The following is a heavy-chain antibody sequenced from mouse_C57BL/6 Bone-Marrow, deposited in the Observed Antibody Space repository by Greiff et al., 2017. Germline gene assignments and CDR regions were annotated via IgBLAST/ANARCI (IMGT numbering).Heavy chain of an antibody. CDR1: GYTFTSYG. CDR3: ARWGVVAWYFDV. Sequence: VKLMESGAELARPGASVKLSCKASGYTFTSYGISWVKQRTGQGLEWIGEIYPRSGNTYYNEKFKGKATLTADKSSSTAYMELRSLTSEDSAVYFCARWGVVAWYFDVWGTGTTVTVSS. D-gene: IGHD1-1*01. CDR2: IYPRSGNT. J-gene: IGHJ1*03. V-gene: IGHV1-81*01.